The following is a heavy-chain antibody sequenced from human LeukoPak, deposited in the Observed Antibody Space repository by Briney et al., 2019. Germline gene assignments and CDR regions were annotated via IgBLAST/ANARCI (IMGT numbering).Heavy chain of an antibody. CDR3: AREDLGQTGTNYGMDV. D-gene: IGHD1-1*01. CDR2: ISAYNGNT. J-gene: IGHJ6*02. CDR1: GYTFTSYG. V-gene: IGHV1-18*01. Sequence: ASVTVSCKASGYTFTSYGISWVRQAPGQGLEWMGWISAYNGNTNYAQKLQGRVTTTTDTSTSTAYMELSRLRSDDTAVYYCAREDLGQTGTNYGMDVWGQGTTVTVSS.